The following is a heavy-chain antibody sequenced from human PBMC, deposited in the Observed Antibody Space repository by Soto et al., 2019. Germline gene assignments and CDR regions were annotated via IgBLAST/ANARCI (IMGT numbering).Heavy chain of an antibody. CDR3: VRVVAISGYPDN. D-gene: IGHD5-12*01. J-gene: IGHJ4*02. CDR1: GGTFSSYA. V-gene: IGHV1-69*12. CDR2: IVPIVDTS. Sequence: QVQLVQSGAEVRQPASSVKVSCKTSGGTFSSYAISWVRQAPGQGLEWMGGIVPIVDTSTYAQKFQGRVTIPADESTSTVYMELSSLRSDDTDVYYCVRVVAISGYPDNWGQGTLVTVSS.